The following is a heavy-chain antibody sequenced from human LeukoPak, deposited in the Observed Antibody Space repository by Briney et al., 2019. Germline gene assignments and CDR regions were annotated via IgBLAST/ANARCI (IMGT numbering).Heavy chain of an antibody. J-gene: IGHJ3*01. CDR2: IYASGNT. CDR1: GGSISTYY. CDR3: AREYSSSSGKNAFDV. Sequence: SETLSLTCTVSGGSISTYYWSLIRQPAGKGLEWIGRIYASGNTNYNPSLKSRVTMSLDTSKNQFSLRLTSVTAVDTAVYYCAREYSSSSGKNAFDVWGQGTMVTVSS. D-gene: IGHD6-6*01. V-gene: IGHV4-4*07.